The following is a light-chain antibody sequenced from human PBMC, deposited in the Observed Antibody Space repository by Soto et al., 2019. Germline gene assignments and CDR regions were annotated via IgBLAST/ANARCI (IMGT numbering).Light chain of an antibody. CDR3: EQYNSYWT. CDR2: KAS. CDR1: QSISSW. Sequence: DIQMTQSPSTLSASVGDRVTITCRASQSISSWLAWYQQKPGKDPKLLLYKASSLESGVPSRLSGSGSGTEFTLTISSMQPDDFATYYCEQYNSYWTFGQGTKVEIK. J-gene: IGKJ1*01. V-gene: IGKV1-5*03.